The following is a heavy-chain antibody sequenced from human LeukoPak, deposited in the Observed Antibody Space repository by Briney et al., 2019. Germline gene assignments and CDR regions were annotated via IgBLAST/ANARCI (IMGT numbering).Heavy chain of an antibody. CDR2: ISYDGSNK. J-gene: IGHJ4*02. D-gene: IGHD4-17*01. CDR1: GFTFSSYA. CDR3: VRDDGDYVFDY. Sequence: GRSLRLSCAASGFTFSSYAMHWVRQAPGKGLEWVAVISYDGSNKYYADSVKGRFTISRDNSKNTLYLQMNSLRAEDTAVYYCVRDDGDYVFDYWGQGTLVTVSS. V-gene: IGHV3-30*04.